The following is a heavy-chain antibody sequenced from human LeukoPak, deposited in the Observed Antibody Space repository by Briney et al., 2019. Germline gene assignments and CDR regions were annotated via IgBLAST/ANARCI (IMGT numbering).Heavy chain of an antibody. D-gene: IGHD2-2*01. J-gene: IGHJ5*02. CDR1: GYSLTSYW. CDR2: IDPSDSYT. CDR3: ARHGGYCSSTSCYGIGWFDP. V-gene: IGHV5-10-1*01. Sequence: LGASLQISCKGSGYSLTSYWISWVRQLPGKGLEWMGRIDPSDSYTNYSPSFQGHVTISADKSISTAYLQWSSLKASDTAMYYCARHGGYCSSTSCYGIGWFDPWGQGTLVTVSS.